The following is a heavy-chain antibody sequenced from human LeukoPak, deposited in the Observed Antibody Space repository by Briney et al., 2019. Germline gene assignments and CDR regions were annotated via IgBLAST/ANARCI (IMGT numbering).Heavy chain of an antibody. CDR1: GFTFRTYA. J-gene: IGHJ5*01. CDR3: ARDVRYNPDS. CDR2: IGPTGRST. V-gene: IGHV3-23*01. Sequence: AGGSLRLSCAASGFTFRTYAMTWVRQAPGKGLEWVSAIGPTGRSTYYADSVRGRFTISRDNAKNTLYLQMNSLRAEDTAVYHCARDVRYNPDSWGQGTLVTVSS. D-gene: IGHD3-10*02.